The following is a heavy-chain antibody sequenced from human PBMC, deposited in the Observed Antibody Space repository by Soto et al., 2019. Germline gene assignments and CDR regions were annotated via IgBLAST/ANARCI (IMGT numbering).Heavy chain of an antibody. J-gene: IGHJ6*02. CDR3: ARVSASIYYGMDV. CDR1: GGTFSSYA. Sequence: SVKVSCKASGGTFSSYAISWVRQAPGQGLEWMGGIIPIFGTANYAQKFQGRVTITADESTSTAYMEMSSLRSEDTAVYYCARVSASIYYGMDVWGQGTTVTVSS. V-gene: IGHV1-69*13. CDR2: IIPIFGTA.